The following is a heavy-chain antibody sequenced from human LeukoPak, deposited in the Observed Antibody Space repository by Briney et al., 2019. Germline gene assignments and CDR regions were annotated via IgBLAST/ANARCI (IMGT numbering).Heavy chain of an antibody. Sequence: SETLSLTCTVSGGSISSYYWSWVRQPPGKGLEWIGEIYHSGSTNYNPSLKSRVTISVDKSKNQFSLKLSSVTAADTAVYYCARLGCSGGSCYRYYWGQGTLVTVSS. D-gene: IGHD2-15*01. CDR3: ARLGCSGGSCYRYY. CDR1: GGSISSYY. J-gene: IGHJ4*02. V-gene: IGHV4-59*12. CDR2: IYHSGST.